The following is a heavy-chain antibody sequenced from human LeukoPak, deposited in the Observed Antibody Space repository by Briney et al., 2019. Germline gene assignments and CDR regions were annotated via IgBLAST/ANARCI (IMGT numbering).Heavy chain of an antibody. CDR3: ARVVNRYGSESYLGFYRY. CDR2: MNPNSGNT. D-gene: IGHD3-10*01. Sequence: ASVKVPCKASGYTFTSYGNNWVRQATGQRLEWMVWMNPNSGNTGYAQKFQGRVTMTRNTSISTAYMELSSLRSEDTAVYYCARVVNRYGSESYLGFYRYWGQGTLVTVSS. J-gene: IGHJ4*02. CDR1: GYTFTSYG. V-gene: IGHV1-8*01.